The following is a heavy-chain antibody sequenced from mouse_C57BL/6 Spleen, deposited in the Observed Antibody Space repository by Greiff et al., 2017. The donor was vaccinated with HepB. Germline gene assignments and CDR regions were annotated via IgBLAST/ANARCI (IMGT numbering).Heavy chain of an antibody. J-gene: IGHJ2*01. Sequence: VQLKESGPGLVKPSQSLSLTCSVTGYSITSGYYWNWIRQFPGNKLEWMGYISYDGSNNYNPSLKNRISITRDTSKNQFFLKLNSVTTEDTATYYCARAGTTPLDYWGQGTTLTVSS. CDR1: GYSITSGYY. V-gene: IGHV3-6*01. CDR3: ARAGTTPLDY. CDR2: ISYDGSN. D-gene: IGHD1-1*01.